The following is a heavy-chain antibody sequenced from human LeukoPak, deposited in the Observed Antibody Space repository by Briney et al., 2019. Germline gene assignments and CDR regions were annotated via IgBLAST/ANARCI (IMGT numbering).Heavy chain of an antibody. CDR3: AREYPDGGEGWGY. CDR2: SSGSATSI. V-gene: IGHV3-48*03. J-gene: IGHJ4*02. CDR1: GFTFSSFD. Sequence: GGTLRLSCAASGFTFSSFDMNWVRQAPGKGREEISYSSGSATSISYADSVRGRFTISRDNAKSSLYLQMNSLRAEDSAVYYCAREYPDGGEGWGYWGQGSLVTVSS. D-gene: IGHD3-10*01.